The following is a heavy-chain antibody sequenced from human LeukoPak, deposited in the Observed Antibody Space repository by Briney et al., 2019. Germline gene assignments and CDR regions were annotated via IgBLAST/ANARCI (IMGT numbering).Heavy chain of an antibody. Sequence: GGSLRLSCAASGFTFSSYWMSWVRQAPGKGLEWVANIKQDGNAKYYVYSVKGRFTFSRENAKNSLYLQVDSLRAEDTAVYYCARHRCSNCGDYFDYWGQGTLVTVSP. V-gene: IGHV3-7*03. CDR2: IKQDGNAK. J-gene: IGHJ4*02. CDR1: GFTFSSYW. CDR3: ARHRCSNCGDYFDY. D-gene: IGHD4-17*01.